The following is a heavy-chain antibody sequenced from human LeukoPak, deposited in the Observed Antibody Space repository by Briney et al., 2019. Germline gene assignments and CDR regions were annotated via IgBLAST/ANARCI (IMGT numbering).Heavy chain of an antibody. CDR1: GYSFTSYW. CDR2: IYHDDSDT. CDR3: ARHGHCTNGVCYSNYYYYMDV. Sequence: GASLKISCKGSGYSFTSYWIGWVRQMPGKGLEWMGIIYHDDSDTRYSPSFEGQVIISVDKSISTAYLQWSSLKASDTATYYCARHGHCTNGVCYSNYYYYMDVWGKGTTVTVSS. D-gene: IGHD2-8*01. J-gene: IGHJ6*03. V-gene: IGHV5-51*01.